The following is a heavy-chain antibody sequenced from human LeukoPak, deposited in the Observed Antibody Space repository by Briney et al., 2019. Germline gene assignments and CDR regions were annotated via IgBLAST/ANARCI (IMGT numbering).Heavy chain of an antibody. Sequence: GGSLRLSCAASGFIFSSYWMHWVRQAPGKGLVWVSRINSDGSSTSYADSVKGRFTISRDNAKNTLYLQMNSLRAEDTAVYYCASLATVTYFDYWGQGTLVTVSS. CDR3: ASLATVTYFDY. V-gene: IGHV3-74*01. J-gene: IGHJ4*02. D-gene: IGHD4-17*01. CDR1: GFIFSSYW. CDR2: INSDGSST.